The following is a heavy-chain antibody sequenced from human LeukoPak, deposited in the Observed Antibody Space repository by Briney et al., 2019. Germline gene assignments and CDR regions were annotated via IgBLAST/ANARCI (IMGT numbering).Heavy chain of an antibody. CDR1: GFPLNSNY. CDR2: IYSGGST. Sequence: PGGSLLPPLPASGFPLNSNYMSWVRPAPGKGLEWVSVIYSGGSTYYADSVKGRFTISRDNSKNTLYLQMNSLRAEDTAVYYCARDLSSAAGGLDYWGQGTLVTVSS. CDR3: ARDLSSAAGGLDY. J-gene: IGHJ4*02. D-gene: IGHD6-13*01. V-gene: IGHV3-53*01.